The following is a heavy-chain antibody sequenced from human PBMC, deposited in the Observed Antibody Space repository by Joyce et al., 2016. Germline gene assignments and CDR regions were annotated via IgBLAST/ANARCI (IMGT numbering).Heavy chain of an antibody. CDR2: IGASGGAR. V-gene: IGHV3-23*04. CDR3: ARAKTVVVAYTLRDGFDV. CDR1: SRLSNKNV. Sequence: EMQLEESGGTLVHPGGSLRPSCKVSSRLSNKNVMAWVGQAPGNGLEWVSAIGASGGARYYADSVKGRFTVSRDNSENMMYLQMTSLQIEDTAIYYCARAKTVVVAYTLRDGFDVWGQGTKVAVSS. J-gene: IGHJ3*01. D-gene: IGHD2-15*01.